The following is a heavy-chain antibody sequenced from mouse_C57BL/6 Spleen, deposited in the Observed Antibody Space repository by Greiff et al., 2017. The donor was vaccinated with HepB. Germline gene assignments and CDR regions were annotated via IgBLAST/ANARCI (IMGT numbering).Heavy chain of an antibody. CDR2: IYPRSGNT. CDR1: GYTFTSYG. CDR3: ARGVTDYWYFDV. Sequence: QVHVKQSGAELARPGASVKLSCKASGYTFTSYGISWVKQRTGQGLEWIGEIYPRSGNTYYNEKFKGKATLTADKSSSTAYMELRSLTSEDSAVYFCARGVTDYWYFDVWGTGTTVTVSS. V-gene: IGHV1-81*01. D-gene: IGHD2-1*01. J-gene: IGHJ1*03.